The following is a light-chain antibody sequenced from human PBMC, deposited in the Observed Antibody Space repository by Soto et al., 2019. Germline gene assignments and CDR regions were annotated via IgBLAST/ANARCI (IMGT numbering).Light chain of an antibody. CDR2: DAS. CDR1: QSVSSN. V-gene: IGKV3-15*01. J-gene: IGKJ1*01. Sequence: EKVMTQSPATLSVSPGERATLSCRASQSVSSNLAWYQQKPGQAPRLLIYDASTRATGIPARFSGSGSGTEFTLTISSLQSEDLAVYYCHQYDDWPETFGQVTKVEIK. CDR3: HQYDDWPET.